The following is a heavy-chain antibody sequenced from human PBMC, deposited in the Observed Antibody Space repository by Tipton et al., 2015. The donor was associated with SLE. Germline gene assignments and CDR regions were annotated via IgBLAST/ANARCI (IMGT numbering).Heavy chain of an antibody. CDR2: INHSGST. V-gene: IGHV4-34*01. CDR1: GGSFSGYY. J-gene: IGHJ4*02. Sequence: TLSLTCAVYGGSFSGYYWSWIRQPPGKGLEWIGEINHSGSTNYNPSLKSRVTISVDTSKNQFSLKLSSVTAADTAVYYCARGVGSYRLFDYWGQGTLVTVSS. D-gene: IGHD1-26*01. CDR3: ARGVGSYRLFDY.